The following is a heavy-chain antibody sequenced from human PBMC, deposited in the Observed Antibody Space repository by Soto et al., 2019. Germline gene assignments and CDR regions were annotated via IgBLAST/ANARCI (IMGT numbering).Heavy chain of an antibody. J-gene: IGHJ5*02. Sequence: ASVKVSCKASGYTFTSYGISWVRQAPGQGLEWMGWISAYNGNTNYAQKLQGRVTMATDTSTSTAYMELRSLRSDDTAVYYCARDFVASDYSYKWFDPWGQGTLVTVS. CDR2: ISAYNGNT. CDR3: ARDFVASDYSYKWFDP. D-gene: IGHD2-15*01. V-gene: IGHV1-18*01. CDR1: GYTFTSYG.